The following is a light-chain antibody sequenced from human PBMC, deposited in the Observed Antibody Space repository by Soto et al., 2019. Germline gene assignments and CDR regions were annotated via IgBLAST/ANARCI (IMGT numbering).Light chain of an antibody. CDR1: SSDVGGYNY. V-gene: IGLV2-14*01. Sequence: QSALTQPASVSGSPGQSITISCTGTSSDVGGYNYVSWYQQHPGKAPKLMIYEVSNRPSGVSNRFSGSKSGNTASLTISGLQADDEADYYCSSYTSSSTLGVFGGGTTPAVL. J-gene: IGLJ3*02. CDR2: EVS. CDR3: SSYTSSSTLGV.